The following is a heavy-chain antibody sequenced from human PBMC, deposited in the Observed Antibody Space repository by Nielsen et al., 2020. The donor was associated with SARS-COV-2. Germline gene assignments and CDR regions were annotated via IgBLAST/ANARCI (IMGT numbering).Heavy chain of an antibody. J-gene: IGHJ3*02. Sequence: SVKVSCKASGGTFSSYAISWVRQAPGQGLEWMGGIIPIFGTANYAQKFQGRVTITADESTSTAYMELSSLRSEDTAVYYCARVGGWLLLGAFDIWGQGTMVTVSS. CDR2: IIPIFGTA. CDR3: ARVGGWLLLGAFDI. CDR1: GGTFSSYA. V-gene: IGHV1-69*13. D-gene: IGHD3-9*01.